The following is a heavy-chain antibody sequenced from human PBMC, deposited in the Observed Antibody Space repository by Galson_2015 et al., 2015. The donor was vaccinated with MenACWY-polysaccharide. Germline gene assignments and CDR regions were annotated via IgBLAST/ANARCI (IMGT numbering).Heavy chain of an antibody. D-gene: IGHD4-23*01. CDR1: GFTFSSYA. Sequence: SLRLSCAASGFTFSSYAMSWVRQAPGKGLEWVSVVSISGGRTYYADSVKGRFTVSRDNSRNTLYLQMNSLTAEDTAVYYCAKGGQWTPNSGARSGPDYWGQGTLVTVSS. J-gene: IGHJ4*02. CDR2: VSISGGRT. CDR3: AKGGQWTPNSGARSGPDY. V-gene: IGHV3-23*01.